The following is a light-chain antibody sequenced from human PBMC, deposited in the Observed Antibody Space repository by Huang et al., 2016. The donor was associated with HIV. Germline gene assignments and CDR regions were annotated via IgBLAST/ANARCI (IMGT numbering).Light chain of an antibody. V-gene: IGKV3-11*01. J-gene: IGKJ4*01. CDR2: ASS. Sequence: EIVLTQSPATLSLSPGERATLSCRASQSVSSYLAWYQRRPGQAPRLLIYASSNRATGIPTRFSGSWSRTDFTLTISSLEPEDFAVYYCQQRNNPLTFGGGTKVEIK. CDR3: QQRNNPLT. CDR1: QSVSSY.